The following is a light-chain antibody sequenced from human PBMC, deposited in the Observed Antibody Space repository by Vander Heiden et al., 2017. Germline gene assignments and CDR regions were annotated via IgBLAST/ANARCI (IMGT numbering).Light chain of an antibody. CDR3: QQSYSTLT. J-gene: IGKJ4*01. Sequence: IPMTQSPSSLSPTVEDRVTITRRAGQDTRTLLNWLQPTPGKAGKHSNHETSHSESGFPLRFSGSGSGTDFTLTIASLQPEDVATYYCQQSYSTLTFGGGTKVEIK. V-gene: IGKV1-39*01. CDR2: ETS. CDR1: QDTRTL.